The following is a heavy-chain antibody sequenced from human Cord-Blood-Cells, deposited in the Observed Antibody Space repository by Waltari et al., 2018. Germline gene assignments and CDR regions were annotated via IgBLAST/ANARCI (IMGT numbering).Heavy chain of an antibody. J-gene: IGHJ3*02. CDR3: TKPYGDYDAFDI. D-gene: IGHD4-17*01. V-gene: IGHV3-9*01. Sequence: EVQLVESGGGLVQPGRSMRLSCAASGFTFDDYAMHWVRQAPGKGLEGVSVISWNSGSIGYADSVKCRFTISRDNAKNSLYLQMNSLRAEDTALYYCTKPYGDYDAFDIWGQGTMVTVSS. CDR1: GFTFDDYA. CDR2: ISWNSGSI.